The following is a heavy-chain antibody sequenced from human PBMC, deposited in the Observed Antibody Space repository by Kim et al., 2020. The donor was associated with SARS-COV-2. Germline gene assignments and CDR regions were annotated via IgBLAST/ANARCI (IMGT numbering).Heavy chain of an antibody. J-gene: IGHJ6*03. V-gene: IGHV1-8*01. Sequence: ASVKVSCKASGYTFTSYDINWVRQATGQGLEWMGWMNPNSGNTGYAQKFQGRVTMTRNTSISTAYMELSSLRSEDTAVYYCARVEANPKGYYDFWSGYSAPNYYYYYMDVWGKGTTVTVSS. CDR2: MNPNSGNT. CDR1: GYTFTSYD. CDR3: ARVEANPKGYYDFWSGYSAPNYYYYYMDV. D-gene: IGHD3-3*01.